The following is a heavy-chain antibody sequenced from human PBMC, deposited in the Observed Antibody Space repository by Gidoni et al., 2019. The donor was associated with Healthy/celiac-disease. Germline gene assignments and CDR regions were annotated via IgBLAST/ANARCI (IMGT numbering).Heavy chain of an antibody. J-gene: IGHJ6*03. CDR2: IFSNDEK. CDR3: AREKLEPGYYYYYMDV. D-gene: IGHD6-6*01. Sequence: QVTLKESGPVLVKPTETLTLTCTVSGFSLSNARMGVSWIRQPPGKALEWLAHIFSNDEKSYSTSLKSRLTISKDTSKSQVVLTMTNMDPVDTATYYCAREKLEPGYYYYYMDVWGKGTTVTVSS. V-gene: IGHV2-26*01. CDR1: GFSLSNARMG.